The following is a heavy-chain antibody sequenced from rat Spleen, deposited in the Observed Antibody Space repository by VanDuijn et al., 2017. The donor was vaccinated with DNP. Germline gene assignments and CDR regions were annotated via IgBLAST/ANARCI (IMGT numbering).Heavy chain of an antibody. D-gene: IGHD1-2*01. CDR1: GFTFNNYW. V-gene: IGHV5-31*01. CDR2: ISYEGSST. Sequence: EVQLVESGGDLVQPGRSLKVSCVASGFTFNNYWMTWTRQVPGKGLEWVATISYEGSSTYYRDSVKGRFTISRDNAKSTLYLQMDSLRSEDTATYFCARGSSSIYWYFDFWGPGTMVTVSS. J-gene: IGHJ1*01. CDR3: ARGSSSIYWYFDF.